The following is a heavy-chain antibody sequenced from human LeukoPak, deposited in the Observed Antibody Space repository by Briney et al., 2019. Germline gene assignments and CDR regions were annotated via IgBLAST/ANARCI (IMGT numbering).Heavy chain of an antibody. Sequence: GGSLRLSCAASGFPVSSNYMSWVRQPPGKGLEGGSVIYSGGSTYYADSVKGRVSISRDNYKNTLYLQMNSQRANDTAVYYCARDRIAAGGGAFDIWGQGTMVTVSS. V-gene: IGHV3-66*01. CDR2: IYSGGST. D-gene: IGHD6-13*01. CDR3: ARDRIAAGGGAFDI. CDR1: GFPVSSNY. J-gene: IGHJ3*02.